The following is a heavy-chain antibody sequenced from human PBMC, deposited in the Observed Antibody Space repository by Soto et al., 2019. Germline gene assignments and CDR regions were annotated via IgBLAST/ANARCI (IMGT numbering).Heavy chain of an antibody. CDR3: AMRSKAVDY. V-gene: IGHV5-10-1*01. CDR2: IDPSDSYT. J-gene: IGHJ4*02. CDR1: DYSFTSYW. Sequence: GESLKISCKGSDYSFTSYWISWVRQMPGKGLEWMGRIDPSDSYTNYSPSFQGHVTSSSDKSNSTAYLQWSSLKASDTAMYYYAMRSKAVDYWDQGTLVTVSS. D-gene: IGHD3-10*01.